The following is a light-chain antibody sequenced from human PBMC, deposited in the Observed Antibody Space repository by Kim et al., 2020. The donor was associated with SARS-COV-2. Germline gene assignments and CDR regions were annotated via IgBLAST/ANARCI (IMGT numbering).Light chain of an antibody. J-gene: IGKJ1*01. Sequence: ASTGTRVTITCRASQGISSYLAWYQQKPGKAPKLLIYAASTLQSGVPSRFSGSGSETDFTLTVSCLQSEDFATYYCQQYYSYPLTFGQGTKVDIK. CDR2: AAS. CDR1: QGISSY. V-gene: IGKV1-8*01. CDR3: QQYYSYPLT.